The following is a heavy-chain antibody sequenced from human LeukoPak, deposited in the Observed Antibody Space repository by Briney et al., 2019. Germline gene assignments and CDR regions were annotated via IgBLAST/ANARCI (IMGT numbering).Heavy chain of an antibody. Sequence: GGSLRLSCAASGFTFNSYWMNWVRQAPGKGLEWVANIKEDGSEKYYVDSLKGRFTISRDNAKKLLYLQMDSLRVEDTAVYYCARDLQCGGDCHYDAFDIWGQGTMVTVSS. CDR1: GFTFNSYW. CDR3: ARDLQCGGDCHYDAFDI. D-gene: IGHD2-21*02. J-gene: IGHJ3*02. V-gene: IGHV3-7*01. CDR2: IKEDGSEK.